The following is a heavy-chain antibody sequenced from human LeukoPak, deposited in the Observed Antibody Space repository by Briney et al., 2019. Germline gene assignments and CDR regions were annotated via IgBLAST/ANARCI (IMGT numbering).Heavy chain of an antibody. CDR3: APKVVGSTPFDY. Sequence: GGSLRLSCAASGFTFSSYRMNWVRQAPGKGLEWVSYISSRSSTIYYADSVKGRLTISRDNAKNSVSLQMNSLRAEDTAVYYCAPKVVGSTPFDYWGQGTLVTVSS. CDR1: GFTFSSYR. J-gene: IGHJ4*02. D-gene: IGHD2-15*01. V-gene: IGHV3-48*01. CDR2: ISSRSSTI.